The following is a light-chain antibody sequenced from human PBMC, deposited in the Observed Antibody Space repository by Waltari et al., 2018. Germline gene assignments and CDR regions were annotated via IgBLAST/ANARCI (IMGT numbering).Light chain of an antibody. Sequence: DFQMTQSPSFVSASVGDRVTMTCRASHDIDRWLAWFQQKPGKAPKLLIHETSRLQSGVSSRFSGSGYGTDFTLTISSLQSEDVATYYCQQANRYPMSFGGGTRVEIK. J-gene: IGKJ4*01. V-gene: IGKV1-12*01. CDR3: QQANRYPMS. CDR2: ETS. CDR1: HDIDRW.